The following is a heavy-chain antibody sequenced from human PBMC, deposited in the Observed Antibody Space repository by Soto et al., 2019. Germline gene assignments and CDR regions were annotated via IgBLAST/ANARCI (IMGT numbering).Heavy chain of an antibody. CDR2: IIPIFGAA. CDR1: GGTFSSYA. D-gene: IGHD3-22*01. CDR3: GRGRDSSGYHGMDV. Sequence: QVQLVQSGAEVKRPGSSVKVSCKASGGTFSSYAIRWVRQAPGQGLEWMGGIIPIFGAADYAQKFQGRVTISADESTSTVYLELSSLTSEDTAAYYCGRGRDSSGYHGMDVWGQGTTVSVSS. J-gene: IGHJ6*02. V-gene: IGHV1-69*01.